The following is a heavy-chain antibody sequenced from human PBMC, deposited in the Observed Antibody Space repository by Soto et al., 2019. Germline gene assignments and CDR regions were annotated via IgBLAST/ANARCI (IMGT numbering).Heavy chain of an antibody. V-gene: IGHV3-30*18. Sequence: QVQLVESGGGVVQPGRSLRLSCTGSAFTFRNYGMHWVRQAPGKGLEWVAVISYDGKAKYYKGSVKGRFTISRDNSRNTLFLQMSDLRREDTAVYYCAKDGPGRFHIIDYWGQGTLVTVSS. D-gene: IGHD1-26*01. CDR2: ISYDGKAK. CDR3: AKDGPGRFHIIDY. J-gene: IGHJ4*02. CDR1: AFTFRNYG.